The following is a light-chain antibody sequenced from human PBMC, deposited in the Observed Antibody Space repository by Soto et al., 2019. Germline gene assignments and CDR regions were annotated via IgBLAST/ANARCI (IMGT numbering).Light chain of an antibody. CDR3: QQSFSTPRT. V-gene: IGKV1-39*01. J-gene: IGKJ1*01. Sequence: DLQMTQSPSSQSASVGDRVTITCRASQSINSYLNWYQQKPGKAPKLLIYAASSLQSGVPSRFSGSGSETDFTLTITSLQPDDFAIYYCQQSFSTPRTFGQGTRVDI. CDR1: QSINSY. CDR2: AAS.